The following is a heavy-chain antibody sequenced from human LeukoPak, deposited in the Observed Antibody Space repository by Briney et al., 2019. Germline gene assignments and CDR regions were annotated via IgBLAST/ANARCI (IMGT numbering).Heavy chain of an antibody. CDR2: IYYSGST. D-gene: IGHD5-18*01. Sequence: SETLSLTCTVSGGSISSSSYYWGWIRQPPGKGLEWIGSIYYSGSTYYNPSLKSRVTISVDTSKDQFSLKLSSVTAANTAVYYCARDISDTAMVAYFDYWGQGTLVTVSS. V-gene: IGHV4-39*07. CDR3: ARDISDTAMVAYFDY. CDR1: GGSISSSSYY. J-gene: IGHJ4*02.